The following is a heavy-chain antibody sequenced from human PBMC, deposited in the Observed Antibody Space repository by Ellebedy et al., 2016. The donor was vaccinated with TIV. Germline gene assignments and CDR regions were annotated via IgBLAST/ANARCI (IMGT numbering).Heavy chain of an antibody. CDR2: VYYSGSP. V-gene: IGHV4-39*01. J-gene: IGHJ4*02. Sequence: MPGGSLRLSCSVSGGSVSSTRYYWAWIRQPPGKGLEWIGSVYYSGSPYYNPSFKSRVTLSADTSKNQFSLNLRTVTAADTAVYYCARIDPWQPIDDWGQGILATVSS. CDR1: GGSVSSTRYY. CDR3: ARIDPWQPIDD. D-gene: IGHD2-21*01.